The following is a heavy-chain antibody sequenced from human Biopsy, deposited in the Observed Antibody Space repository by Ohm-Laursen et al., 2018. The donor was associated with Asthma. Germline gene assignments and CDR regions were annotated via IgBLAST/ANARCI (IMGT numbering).Heavy chain of an antibody. Sequence: GTLSLTCAVYGGSFGSNYWSWIRQTPGKGLEWLGDTHRSGYTNYNPSLSSRPTLSVDTSKNQFSLKLRSVTAADAAVYYCARGISRVTGLFDHFDSWGQGTLVTVSS. V-gene: IGHV4-34*01. CDR2: THRSGYT. D-gene: IGHD2-21*02. CDR3: ARGISRVTGLFDHFDS. CDR1: GGSFGSNY. J-gene: IGHJ4*02.